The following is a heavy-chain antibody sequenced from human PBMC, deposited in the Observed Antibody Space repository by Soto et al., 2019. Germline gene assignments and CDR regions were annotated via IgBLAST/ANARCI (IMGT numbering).Heavy chain of an antibody. CDR3: AREGSGNQLLYRLATESVGMDV. D-gene: IGHD2-2*02. Sequence: SQTLSLTCAISGDSVSSNSAAWNWIRQSPSRGLEWLGRTYYRSKWYNDYAVSVKSRITINPDTSKNQFSLQLNSVTPEDTAVYYCAREGSGNQLLYRLATESVGMDVWGQGTTVTVSS. CDR2: TYYRSKWYN. V-gene: IGHV6-1*01. J-gene: IGHJ6*02. CDR1: GDSVSSNSAA.